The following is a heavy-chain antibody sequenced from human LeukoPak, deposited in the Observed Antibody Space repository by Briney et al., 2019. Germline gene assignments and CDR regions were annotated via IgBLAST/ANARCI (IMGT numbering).Heavy chain of an antibody. J-gene: IGHJ4*01. Sequence: ASVKVSCKASGYTFTRYYMHWVRQAPGQGLEWMGWINPNSGGTNYAQKFQGRLTLTRDTSISTTYMELTRLRFDDTAMYYCARDLAWGSGYDLDYWGLGTLVIVSS. CDR2: INPNSGGT. V-gene: IGHV1-2*02. D-gene: IGHD5-12*01. CDR1: GYTFTRYY. CDR3: ARDLAWGSGYDLDY.